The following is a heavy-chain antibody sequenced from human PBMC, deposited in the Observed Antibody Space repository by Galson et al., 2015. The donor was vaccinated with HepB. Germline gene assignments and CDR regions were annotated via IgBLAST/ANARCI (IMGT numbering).Heavy chain of an antibody. J-gene: IGHJ4*02. D-gene: IGHD6-19*01. Sequence: SLRLSCAASGFTFSSYAMSWVRQAPGKGLEWVSAISGSGGSTYYADSVKGRFTISRDNSKNTLYLQMNSLRAEDTAVYYCARKWVAVAGYFDYWGQGTLVTVSS. CDR2: ISGSGGST. CDR1: GFTFSSYA. V-gene: IGHV3-23*01. CDR3: ARKWVAVAGYFDY.